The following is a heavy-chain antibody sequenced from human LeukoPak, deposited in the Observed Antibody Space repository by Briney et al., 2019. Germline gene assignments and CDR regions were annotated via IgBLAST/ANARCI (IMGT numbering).Heavy chain of an antibody. Sequence: SETLSLTCTVSNYSISNNYYWGWIRQPPGKGLEWIGSIHHSGITYYNPSLKSRVTISVDTSKNQFSLKLSSVTAADTAVYYCARLPDYYSRHGAPGWGQGTLVTVSS. CDR2: IHHSGIT. CDR3: ARLPDYYSRHGAPG. V-gene: IGHV4-38-2*02. CDR1: NYSISNNYY. J-gene: IGHJ4*02. D-gene: IGHD3-10*01.